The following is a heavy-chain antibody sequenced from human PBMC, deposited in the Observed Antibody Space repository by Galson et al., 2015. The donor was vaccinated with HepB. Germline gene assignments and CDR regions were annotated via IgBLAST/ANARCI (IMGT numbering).Heavy chain of an antibody. CDR3: AKGTHLGTTDIDY. CDR1: GFIFSNYG. CDR2: TSYDGSNN. D-gene: IGHD1-7*01. J-gene: IGHJ4*02. V-gene: IGHV3-30*18. Sequence: SLTLSCAAYGFIFSNYGIHWVRQAQGKGLDWGALTSYDGSNNDYADSVTGRFTISRDNSRNTLFLQMNSLKPEDTGLYYCAKGTHLGTTDIDYWGQGTLVTVSS.